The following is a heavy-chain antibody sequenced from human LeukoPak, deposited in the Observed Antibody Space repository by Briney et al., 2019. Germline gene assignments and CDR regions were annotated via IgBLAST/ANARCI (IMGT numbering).Heavy chain of an antibody. Sequence: GRSLRLSCAASGFTFSSYAMHWVRQAPGKGLEWVAVISYDGSNKYYADSVKGRFTISRDKSKNTLYLQMNSLRAEGTAVYYCAREVNNWNYALLDYWGQGTLVTVSS. CDR1: GFTFSSYA. D-gene: IGHD1-7*01. CDR3: AREVNNWNYALLDY. V-gene: IGHV3-30-3*01. J-gene: IGHJ4*02. CDR2: ISYDGSNK.